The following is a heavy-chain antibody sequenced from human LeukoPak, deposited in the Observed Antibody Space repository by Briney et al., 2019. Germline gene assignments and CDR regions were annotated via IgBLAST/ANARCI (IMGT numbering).Heavy chain of an antibody. Sequence: GASVKVSCKASGGTFSSYAISWVRQAPGQGLEWMGGIIPIFGTANYAQKFQGRVTITTDESTSAAYMELSSLRSEDTAVYYCARSYVGSGFYYYYMDVWGKGTTVTVSS. CDR1: GGTFSSYA. CDR2: IIPIFGTA. D-gene: IGHD3-10*01. CDR3: ARSYVGSGFYYYYMDV. J-gene: IGHJ6*03. V-gene: IGHV1-69*05.